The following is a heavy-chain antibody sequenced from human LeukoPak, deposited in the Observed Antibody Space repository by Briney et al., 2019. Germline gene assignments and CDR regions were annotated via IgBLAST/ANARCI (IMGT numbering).Heavy chain of an antibody. J-gene: IGHJ4*02. CDR1: GFAFSRYD. Sequence: GGSLRLSCAAPGFAFSRYDMNWVRQAPGKGLEWISYISSSGSTKYYADSVKGRFTISRDNAKNTLYLQRNSLGAEDTAVYVFATNRRGSGWPFDHWGQATLVTVSS. D-gene: IGHD6-19*01. CDR3: ATNRRGSGWPFDH. CDR2: ISSSGSTK. V-gene: IGHV3-48*03.